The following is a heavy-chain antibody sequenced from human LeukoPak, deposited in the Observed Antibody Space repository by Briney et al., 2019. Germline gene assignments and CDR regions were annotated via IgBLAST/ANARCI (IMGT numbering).Heavy chain of an antibody. J-gene: IGHJ3*02. CDR2: ISAYSGNT. CDR1: GYTFTSYG. CDR3: ARIYYDFSHPLLAPDI. Sequence: ASVKVSCKASGYTFTSYGISWVRQAPGQGLEWMGWISAYSGNTNYAQKLQGRVTMTTDTSTSTAYMELRSLRSDDTAVYYCARIYYDFSHPLLAPDIWGQGTMVTVSS. D-gene: IGHD3-3*01. V-gene: IGHV1-18*01.